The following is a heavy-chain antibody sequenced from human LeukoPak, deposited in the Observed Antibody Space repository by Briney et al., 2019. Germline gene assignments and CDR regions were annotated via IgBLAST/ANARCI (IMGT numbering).Heavy chain of an antibody. V-gene: IGHV1-69*05. CDR1: GGTFSSYA. CDR3: ARDLGSEAAADNVGVAFDI. J-gene: IGHJ3*02. D-gene: IGHD6-13*01. CDR2: IIPIFGTA. Sequence: SVTVSCKASGGTFSSYAISWVRQAPGQGLEWMGGIIPIFGTANYAQKFQGRVTITTDESTSTAYMELSSLRSEDTAVYYCARDLGSEAAADNVGVAFDIWGQGTMVTVSS.